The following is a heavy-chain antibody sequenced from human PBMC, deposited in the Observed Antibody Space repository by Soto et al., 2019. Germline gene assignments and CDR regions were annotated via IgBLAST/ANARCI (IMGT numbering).Heavy chain of an antibody. J-gene: IGHJ4*02. CDR2: IVVGSGNT. Sequence: SVKVSCKPSGYTFNTYYLHWLRQARGQRLEWIGWIVVGSGNTNYAQKFQERVTITRDMSTSTAYMELSSLRSEDTAVYYCAAGWPSTDYYDSSGYYYLEIGPVDYWGQGTLVTVSS. D-gene: IGHD3-22*01. CDR1: GYTFNTYY. V-gene: IGHV1-58*01. CDR3: AAGWPSTDYYDSSGYYYLEIGPVDY.